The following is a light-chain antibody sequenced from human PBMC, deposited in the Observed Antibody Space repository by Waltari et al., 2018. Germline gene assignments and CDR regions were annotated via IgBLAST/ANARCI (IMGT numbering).Light chain of an antibody. CDR1: QSVLYTSNNKNY. V-gene: IGKV4-1*01. CDR3: QQYYTIPPRT. Sequence: DIVMTQSPDSLAVSLGERATINCHSSQSVLYTSNNKNYLAWYQQKPGQPPKLLIYWASTRKSGVPDRFSGSGSGTDFTLTISSLQAEDVAVYYCQQYYTIPPRTFGQGTKVEIK. CDR2: WAS. J-gene: IGKJ1*01.